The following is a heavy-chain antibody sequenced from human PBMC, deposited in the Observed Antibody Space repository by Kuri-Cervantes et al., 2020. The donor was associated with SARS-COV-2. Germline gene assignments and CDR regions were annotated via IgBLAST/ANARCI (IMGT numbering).Heavy chain of an antibody. V-gene: IGHV3-30-3*01. CDR1: GFTFSSFA. CDR2: ISYDGSNN. Sequence: GGSARLSCAPSGFTFSSFAMHWVRQAPGKGLEWVAVISYDGSNNYYADSVKGRFTISRDNSKNTLYLQMNSLRAEDTAVYYCGRDWDYYGDYGFDYWGQGTLVTVSS. D-gene: IGHD4-17*01. J-gene: IGHJ4*02. CDR3: GRDWDYYGDYGFDY.